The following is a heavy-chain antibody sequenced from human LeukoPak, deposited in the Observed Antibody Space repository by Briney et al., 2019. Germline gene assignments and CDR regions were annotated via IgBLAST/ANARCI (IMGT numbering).Heavy chain of an antibody. CDR3: ARHERHYDILTGCDLYYYGMDV. D-gene: IGHD3-9*01. Sequence: PSETLSLTCTVSGGSISSRNYYWDWIRQPPGKGLEWIGSIYYSGSTYYKPSLKSRVTISIDTSKNQFSLKLSSVTAADTGVYYCARHERHYDILTGCDLYYYGMDVWGQGTTVTVSS. CDR1: GGSISSRNYY. J-gene: IGHJ6*02. V-gene: IGHV4-39*01. CDR2: IYYSGST.